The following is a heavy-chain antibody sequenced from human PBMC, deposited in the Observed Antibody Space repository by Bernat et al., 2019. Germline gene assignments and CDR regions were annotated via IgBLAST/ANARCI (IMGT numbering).Heavy chain of an antibody. CDR1: GYTCTSYA. Sequence: QVQLVQSGTEVKKPGASVKVSCKASGYTCTSYAMHWIRQAPGQRLEWMVWINAGNGNTKYSQKFQARVTITRETSARTAYMELSSLRYEDTAVYYCASDGAVRYFDLWGRGTLVTVSS. D-gene: IGHD2-8*01. J-gene: IGHJ2*01. V-gene: IGHV1-3*01. CDR3: ASDGAVRYFDL. CDR2: INAGNGNT.